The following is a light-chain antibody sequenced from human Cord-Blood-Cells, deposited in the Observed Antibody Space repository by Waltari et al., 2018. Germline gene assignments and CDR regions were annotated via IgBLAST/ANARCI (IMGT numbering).Light chain of an antibody. CDR3: CSYAGSSTFV. Sequence: SALTQPAPVSGSPGQSITISCTGTSRDVGSYNLVPWYRQHPGKAPKLRSYEGSKRPSGVSNRFSGSKSGNTASLTISGLQAEDEADYYCCSYAGSSTFVCGTGTKVTVL. CDR1: SRDVGSYNL. CDR2: EGS. V-gene: IGLV2-23*01. J-gene: IGLJ1*01.